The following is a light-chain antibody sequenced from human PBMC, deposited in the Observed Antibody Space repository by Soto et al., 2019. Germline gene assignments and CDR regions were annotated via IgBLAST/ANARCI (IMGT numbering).Light chain of an antibody. J-gene: IGKJ1*01. CDR3: QQYNDNWT. CDR1: QSVSRW. V-gene: IGKV1-5*03. CDR2: KAS. Sequence: DIQMTQSPSTLSASVGDRVTITCRASQSVSRWLAWYQQKPGKAPKRLIYKASTLESGVPSRFSGSGSGKEFTLAISSLQPDDSATYYCQQYNDNWTFGQGTKVEIK.